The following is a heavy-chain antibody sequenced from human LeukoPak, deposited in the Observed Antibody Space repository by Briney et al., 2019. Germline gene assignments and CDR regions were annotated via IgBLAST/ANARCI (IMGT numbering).Heavy chain of an antibody. CDR3: ARGDYSNFGWFDP. Sequence: ASVKVSCKASGYTFTGYYMHWVRQAPGQGLGWMGWINPNSGGTNYAQKFQGRVTMTRDTSISTAYMELSRLRSDDTAVYYCARGDYSNFGWFDPWGQGTLVTVSS. D-gene: IGHD4-11*01. CDR1: GYTFTGYY. J-gene: IGHJ5*02. V-gene: IGHV1-2*02. CDR2: INPNSGGT.